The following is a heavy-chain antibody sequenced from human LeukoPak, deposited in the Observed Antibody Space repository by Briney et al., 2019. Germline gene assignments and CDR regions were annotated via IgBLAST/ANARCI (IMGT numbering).Heavy chain of an antibody. D-gene: IGHD3-22*01. CDR1: GYTFTGYY. J-gene: IGHJ4*02. Sequence: EASVKVSCKASGYTFTGYYMHWVRQAPGQGLEWMGWINPNSGGTNYAQKLQGRVTMNRDTPISTAYMELSRLRSDDTAVYYCARAGTMIVVGGERDYWGQGTLDTVSS. CDR3: ARAGTMIVVGGERDY. V-gene: IGHV1-2*02. CDR2: INPNSGGT.